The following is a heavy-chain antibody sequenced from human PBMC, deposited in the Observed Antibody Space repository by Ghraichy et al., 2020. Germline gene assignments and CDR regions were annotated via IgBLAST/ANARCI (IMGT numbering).Heavy chain of an antibody. CDR3: VGGRDKITMIATTEDAFEF. CDR1: GGTFNLYS. V-gene: IGHV1-69*06. D-gene: IGHD3-22*01. J-gene: IGHJ3*01. Sequence: SVKVSCKASGGTFNLYSINWVRQAPGQGLEWMGGIIPIFGTVTNAPKFHDRVTITADKSTGVAYIELTSLRYEDTAVYYCVGGRDKITMIATTEDAFEFWGPGTMVSLSS. CDR2: IIPIFGTV.